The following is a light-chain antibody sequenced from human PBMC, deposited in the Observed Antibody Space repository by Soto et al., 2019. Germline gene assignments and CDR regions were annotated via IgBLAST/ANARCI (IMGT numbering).Light chain of an antibody. V-gene: IGKV3-11*01. J-gene: IGKJ4*01. CDR3: QQRSSWPLT. CDR1: QSVSSN. Sequence: EIVLTQFPVTLSLSPGERAILSCRASQSVSSNLAWYQQKPGQAPRLLIYDASNRATGIPARFSGSGSGTDFTLSISSLEPEDFAVYYCQQRSSWPLTFSGGTKVEIK. CDR2: DAS.